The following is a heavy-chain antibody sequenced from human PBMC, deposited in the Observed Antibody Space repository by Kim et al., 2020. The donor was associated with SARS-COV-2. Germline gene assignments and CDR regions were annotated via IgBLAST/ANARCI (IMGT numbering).Heavy chain of an antibody. Sequence: GGSLRLSCEASGFTFSHYTMIWVRQAPGKGLEWVSSISSSSGYSNYLDSVKGRFTVSRDDAKNSLYLHLSNLSAEDTAVYFCAREEPYYASSVTVDHWGQGTLVTVSS. D-gene: IGHD3-22*01. CDR1: GFTFSHYT. CDR3: AREEPYYASSVTVDH. J-gene: IGHJ4*02. V-gene: IGHV3-21*01. CDR2: ISSSSGYS.